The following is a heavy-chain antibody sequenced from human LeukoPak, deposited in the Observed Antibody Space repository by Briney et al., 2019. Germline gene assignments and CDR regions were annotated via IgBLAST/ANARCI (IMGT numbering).Heavy chain of an antibody. Sequence: PSETLSLTCTVSGGSISSYYWSWIRQPAGKGLEWIGRIYTTGSTNYNPSLKSRVTMSVDTSKNQFSLKLSSVTAADTAVYYCARDQYYYDRSGYPANWFDSWGQGTLVTVSS. J-gene: IGHJ5*01. CDR2: IYTTGST. CDR3: ARDQYYYDRSGYPANWFDS. D-gene: IGHD3-22*01. V-gene: IGHV4-4*07. CDR1: GGSISSYY.